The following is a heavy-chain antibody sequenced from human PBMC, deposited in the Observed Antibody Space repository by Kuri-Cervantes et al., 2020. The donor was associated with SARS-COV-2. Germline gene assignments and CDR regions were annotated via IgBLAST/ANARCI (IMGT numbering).Heavy chain of an antibody. CDR1: GYTFTSYY. CDR2: IYPSGGST. CDR3: ARTRIAAAGTDAFDI. J-gene: IGHJ3*02. Sequence: ASVKVSCKASGYTFTSYYMHWVRQAPGQGLEWMGIIYPSGGSTSYAQKFQGRVTMTRDTSTSTVYMELSSLRSEDTAVYYCARTRIAAAGTDAFDIWGQGTMVTVSS. D-gene: IGHD6-13*01. V-gene: IGHV1-46*01.